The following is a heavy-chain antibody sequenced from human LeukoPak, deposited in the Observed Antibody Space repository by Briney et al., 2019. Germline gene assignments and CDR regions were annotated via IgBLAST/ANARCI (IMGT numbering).Heavy chain of an antibody. D-gene: IGHD3-10*01. J-gene: IGHJ4*02. Sequence: GESLRLSCAASGFTVSSNYMSWVRQAPGKGLEWVSVIYSGGSTYYADSVKDRFTTSRDNSKNTLYLQMNSLRAEDTAVYYCAREDAAGSYNYWGQGTLVTVSS. CDR1: GFTVSSNY. V-gene: IGHV3-66*01. CDR3: AREDAAGSYNY. CDR2: IYSGGST.